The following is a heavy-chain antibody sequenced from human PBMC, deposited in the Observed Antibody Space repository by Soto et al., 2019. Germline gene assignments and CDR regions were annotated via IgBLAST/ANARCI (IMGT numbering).Heavy chain of an antibody. CDR1: GFTFSNAW. D-gene: IGHD3-3*01. V-gene: IGHV3-15*07. CDR3: VAASWSGYYLATYYYYGMDV. J-gene: IGHJ6*02. CDR2: IKSKTDGGTT. Sequence: WGSLRLSCAASGFTFSNAWMNWVRQAPGKGLEWVGRIKSKTDGGTTDYAAPVKGRFTISRDDSKNTLYLQMNSLKTEDTAVYYCVAASWSGYYLATYYYYGMDVWGQGTTVNVSS.